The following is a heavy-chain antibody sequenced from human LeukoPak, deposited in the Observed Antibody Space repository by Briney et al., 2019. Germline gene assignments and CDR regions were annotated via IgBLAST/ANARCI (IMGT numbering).Heavy chain of an antibody. CDR2: ISSSGSTI. V-gene: IGHV3-48*03. Sequence: GGSLRLSCAASGFTFSSYEMNWVRQAPGKGLEWVSYISSSGSTIYYADSGKGRFTISRDNAKNSLYLQMNSLRAEDTAVYYCARYDIAAAGPYFDYWGQGTLVTVSS. J-gene: IGHJ4*02. D-gene: IGHD6-13*01. CDR1: GFTFSSYE. CDR3: ARYDIAAAGPYFDY.